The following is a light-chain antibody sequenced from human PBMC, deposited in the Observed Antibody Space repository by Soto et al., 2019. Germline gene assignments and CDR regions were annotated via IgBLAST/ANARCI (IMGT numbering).Light chain of an antibody. CDR1: QSLFDSDDGTTY. V-gene: IGKV2-40*01. J-gene: IGKJ4*01. CDR3: MQRQEFPVT. CDR2: TLS. Sequence: DIVITQSPLSLRVRRVARACISCRSSQSLFDSDDGTTYLDWYLQKPGQSPQLLIYTLSYRASGVPDRFSGSGSGTDFTLKISRVEAEDVGVYYCMQRQEFPVTFGGGTKVDIK.